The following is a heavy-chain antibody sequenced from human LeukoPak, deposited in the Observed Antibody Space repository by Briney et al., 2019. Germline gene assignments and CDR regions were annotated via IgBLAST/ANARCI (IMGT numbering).Heavy chain of an antibody. J-gene: IGHJ4*02. CDR1: EFTFSSFA. CDR3: AKSVSPGGYVGSLYFFDD. Sequence: GGSLRLSCAASEFTFSSFAMTWVRQAPGKGLEWVSSISGSGDSTYYADSVKGQFTISRDNSKNTVSLQMNSLRAGDTAIYYCAKSVSPGGYVGSLYFFDDWGQGTLVTVSS. D-gene: IGHD1-26*01. CDR2: ISGSGDST. V-gene: IGHV3-23*01.